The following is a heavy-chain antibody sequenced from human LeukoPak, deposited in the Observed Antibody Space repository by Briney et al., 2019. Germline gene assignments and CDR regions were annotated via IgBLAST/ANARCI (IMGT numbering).Heavy chain of an antibody. CDR2: INVYNGYT. Sequence: ASVKVSCKASGYTFTSYNINWVRQAPGQGLEWMGWINVYNGYTQYAQKLQGRVTMTTDTSTSTVYMELRSLRSDDTAVYYCARDADYGSGSFTAFDIWGQGTLVIVSS. D-gene: IGHD3-10*01. CDR3: ARDADYGSGSFTAFDI. CDR1: GYTFTSYN. V-gene: IGHV1-18*04. J-gene: IGHJ3*02.